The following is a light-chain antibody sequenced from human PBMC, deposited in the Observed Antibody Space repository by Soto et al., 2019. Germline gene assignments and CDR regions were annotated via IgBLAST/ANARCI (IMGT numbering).Light chain of an antibody. CDR3: QQYNNWPPL. CDR1: QSVSSN. J-gene: IGKJ3*01. CDR2: GAS. V-gene: IGKV3-15*01. Sequence: EIVMTQSPATLSVSPGERATLSCRASQSVSSNLAWYQQKPGQAPRLLIYGASTRATGIPARFSGSGSGTEFTLTISSLQSEDFAVYYCQQYNNWPPLFGPATKVDIK.